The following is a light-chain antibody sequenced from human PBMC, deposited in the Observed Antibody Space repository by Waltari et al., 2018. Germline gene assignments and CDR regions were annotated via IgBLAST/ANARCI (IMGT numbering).Light chain of an antibody. CDR3: QQLNSYPFT. Sequence: DIQLTQSPSFLSASVGDRVTITCRASQGISSYLAWYQQKPGKAPKLLIYAASTLQSGVPSRCSGSGSGTEFTLTISSLQPEDFATYYCQQLNSYPFTCGPGTKVDIK. V-gene: IGKV1-9*01. CDR1: QGISSY. CDR2: AAS. J-gene: IGKJ3*01.